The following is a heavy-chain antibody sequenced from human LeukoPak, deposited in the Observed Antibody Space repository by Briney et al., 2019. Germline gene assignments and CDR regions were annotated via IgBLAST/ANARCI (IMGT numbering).Heavy chain of an antibody. V-gene: IGHV3-74*01. Sequence: TGGSLRLSCAASRFAFSSYWMHWVRQGPGKGLVWVSCINSDGTSTSYADSVKGRFTISRDNSKNTLYLQMNSLRAEDTAVYYCAKVGTPMYFYFDYRGQGTLVTVSS. CDR2: INSDGTST. D-gene: IGHD2-8*01. CDR1: RFAFSSYW. J-gene: IGHJ4*02. CDR3: AKVGTPMYFYFDY.